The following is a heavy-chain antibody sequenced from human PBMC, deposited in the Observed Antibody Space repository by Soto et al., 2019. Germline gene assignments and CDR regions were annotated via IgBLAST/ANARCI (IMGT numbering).Heavy chain of an antibody. J-gene: IGHJ4*02. CDR3: ARHGGKLGITGTMGNFDY. D-gene: IGHD1-20*01. CDR1: GYSISSGYH. CDR2: VHHSGST. Sequence: SETLSLTCAVSGYSISSGYHWGWIRQPPGKGLEWLGSVHHSGSTYYNPSLKSRLTISVDKSKNQFSLNLTSVTAADTSVYYCARHGGKLGITGTMGNFDYWGQGSLVTVSS. V-gene: IGHV4-38-2*01.